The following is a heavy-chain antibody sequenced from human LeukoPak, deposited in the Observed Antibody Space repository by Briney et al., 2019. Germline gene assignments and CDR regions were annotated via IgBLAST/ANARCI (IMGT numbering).Heavy chain of an antibody. CDR2: IYYSGST. CDR1: GGSISTYY. J-gene: IGHJ5*02. D-gene: IGHD7-27*01. CDR3: ARDLGPYNWFDP. Sequence: PSETLSLTCTVSGGSISTYYWSWIRQPPGKGLEWIGYIYYSGSTNYNPSLKSRVTISVDTSKNQFSLKLSSVTAADTAVYYCARDLGPYNWFDPWGQGTLVTVSS. V-gene: IGHV4-59*01.